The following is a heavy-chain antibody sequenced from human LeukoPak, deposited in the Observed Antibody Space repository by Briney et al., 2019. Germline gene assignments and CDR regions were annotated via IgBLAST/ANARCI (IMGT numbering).Heavy chain of an antibody. CDR3: ARDEYCSGGSCYPSIDY. V-gene: IGHV3-7*01. D-gene: IGHD2-15*01. J-gene: IGHJ4*02. CDR2: IKQDGSEK. CDR1: GFTFSNYW. Sequence: GGSLRLSCAASGFTFSNYWMSWVRQAPGKGLEWVANIKQDGSEKNYVDSVKGRFTISRDNAKNSLYLQMNSLRAEDTAVYYCARDEYCSGGSCYPSIDYWGQGTLVTVSS.